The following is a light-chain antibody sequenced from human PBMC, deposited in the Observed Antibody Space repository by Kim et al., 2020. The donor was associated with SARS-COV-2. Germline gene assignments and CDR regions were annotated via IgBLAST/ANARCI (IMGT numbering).Light chain of an antibody. Sequence: QLVLTQPPSASGTPGQRVTISCSGSSSNIGSNYVYWYPQLPGTAPKLLIYRNNQRPSGVPDRFSGSKSGTSASLAISGLRSEDEADYYCAAWDDSLSGWVFGGGTQLTVL. V-gene: IGLV1-47*01. CDR2: RNN. CDR1: SSNIGSNY. J-gene: IGLJ3*02. CDR3: AAWDDSLSGWV.